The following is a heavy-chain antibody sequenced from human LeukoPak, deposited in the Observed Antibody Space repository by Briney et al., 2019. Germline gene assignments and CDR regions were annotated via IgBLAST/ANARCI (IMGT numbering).Heavy chain of an antibody. J-gene: IGHJ6*02. D-gene: IGHD4-11*01. CDR3: ARGGLVEYSNYRYYYYYYGMDV. Sequence: SETLSLTCTVSGGSISSYYWSWIRQPAGKGLEWIGRIYTSGSPNYNPSFKSRVTMSVDTSKNQFSLKLSSVTAADTAVYYCARGGLVEYSNYRYYYYYYGMDVWGQGTTVTVSS. CDR2: IYTSGSP. CDR1: GGSISSYY. V-gene: IGHV4-4*07.